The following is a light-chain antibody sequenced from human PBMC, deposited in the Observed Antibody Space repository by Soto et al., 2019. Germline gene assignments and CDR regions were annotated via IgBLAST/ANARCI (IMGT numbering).Light chain of an antibody. CDR2: DAS. V-gene: IGKV1-33*01. CDR3: QQYDNLPLT. CDR1: QDINNC. J-gene: IGKJ3*01. Sequence: DIQMTQIPSSLSASVGDRVTITCQASQDINNCLNWYHQKPGKAPNLLIYDASNLESGVPSRFNGSGSGTHFTITISRLQPEDTATYYWQQYDNLPLTFGPGTKVEIK.